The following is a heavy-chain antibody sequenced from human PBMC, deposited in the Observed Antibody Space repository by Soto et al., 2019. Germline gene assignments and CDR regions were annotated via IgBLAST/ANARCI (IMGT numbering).Heavy chain of an antibody. V-gene: IGHV3-49*04. D-gene: IGHD2-21*02. Sequence: LRLSCTASGFTFGDYAMSWVRQAPGKGLEWVGFIRSKAYGGTTEYAASVKGRFTISRDDSKSIAYLQMNSLKTEDTAVYYCTRGHCGGDCPLDYWGQGTLVTVSS. J-gene: IGHJ4*02. CDR3: TRGHCGGDCPLDY. CDR1: GFTFGDYA. CDR2: IRSKAYGGTT.